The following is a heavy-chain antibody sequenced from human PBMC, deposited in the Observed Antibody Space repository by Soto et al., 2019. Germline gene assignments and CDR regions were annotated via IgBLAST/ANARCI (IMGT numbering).Heavy chain of an antibody. Sequence: QVQLVESGGGVVQPGRSLRLSCAASGFTFSSYGMHWVRQAPGKGLEWVAVIWYDGSNKYYADSVKGRFTISRDNSKNTLYLQMNSLRAEDTAVYYCARDTRGIAAAGYYGMDVLGQGTTVTVSS. V-gene: IGHV3-33*01. CDR1: GFTFSSYG. J-gene: IGHJ6*02. CDR3: ARDTRGIAAAGYYGMDV. CDR2: IWYDGSNK. D-gene: IGHD6-13*01.